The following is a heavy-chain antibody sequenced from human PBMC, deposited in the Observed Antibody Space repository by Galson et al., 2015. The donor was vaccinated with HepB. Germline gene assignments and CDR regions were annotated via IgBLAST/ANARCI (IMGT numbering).Heavy chain of an antibody. D-gene: IGHD5-12*01. CDR2: INHSGST. V-gene: IGHV4-34*01. J-gene: IGHJ4*02. CDR1: GGSFSGYY. Sequence: ETLSLTCAVYGGSFSGYYWSWIRQPPGKGLEWIGEINHSGSTNYNPSLKSRVTISVDTSKNQFSLKLSSVTAADTAVYYCARGGWLRLLDYWGQGTLVTVSS. CDR3: ARGGWLRLLDY.